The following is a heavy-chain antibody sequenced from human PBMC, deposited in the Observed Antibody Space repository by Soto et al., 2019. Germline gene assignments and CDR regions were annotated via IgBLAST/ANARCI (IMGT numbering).Heavy chain of an antibody. V-gene: IGHV4-4*02. CDR1: GGSISSSNW. J-gene: IGHJ4*02. D-gene: IGHD6-13*01. CDR2: IYHSGST. CDR3: ARVALAIAAAGTGFDY. Sequence: SETLSLTCAVSGGSISSSNWWSWVRQPPGKGLEWIGEIYHSGSTNYNPSLKSRVTISVDKSKNQFSLKLSSVSAADTAVYYCARVALAIAAAGTGFDYWGQGTLVTVSS.